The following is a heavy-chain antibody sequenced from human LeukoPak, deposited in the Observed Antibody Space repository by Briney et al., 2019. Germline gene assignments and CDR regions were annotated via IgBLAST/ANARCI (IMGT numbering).Heavy chain of an antibody. J-gene: IGHJ4*02. CDR1: GGSISSGAYY. CDR3: ARGVAAAGLFDD. Sequence: SETLSLTCTVSGGSISSGAYYWSWIRQPPGKGLEWIGHIYPGGNTYYNPSLKSRVTISLDRSKNQISLKLSSLTAADTAVYYCARGVAAAGLFDDWGQGALVTVSS. CDR2: IYPGGNT. D-gene: IGHD6-13*01. V-gene: IGHV4-30-2*01.